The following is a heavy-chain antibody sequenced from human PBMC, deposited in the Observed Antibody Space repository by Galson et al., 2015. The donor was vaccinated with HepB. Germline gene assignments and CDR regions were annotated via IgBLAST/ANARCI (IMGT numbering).Heavy chain of an antibody. V-gene: IGHV3-66*01. D-gene: IGHD5-24*01. J-gene: IGHJ4*02. Sequence: SLRLSCAASGFTVSSNYMSWVRQAPGKGLEWVSVIYSGGTTYYADSVKGRFTISRDSSKNTLYLQMNSLRAEDTAVYYCARATVEMATINWGQGTLVTVSS. CDR2: IYSGGTT. CDR1: GFTVSSNY. CDR3: ARATVEMATIN.